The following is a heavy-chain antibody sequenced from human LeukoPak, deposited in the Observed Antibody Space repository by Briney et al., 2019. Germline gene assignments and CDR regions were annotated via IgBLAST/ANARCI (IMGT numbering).Heavy chain of an antibody. CDR3: ARGGTDSGSYYEAWFDP. D-gene: IGHD1-26*01. Sequence: SVKVSCKACGGTFSSYTISWVRQAPGQGLEGMGRIIPIPGTANYAQKFQCRDTITADQPTSTACLELSSLRSKDTAVYYRARGGTDSGSYYEAWFDPWGQRTLDTVSS. CDR1: GGTFSSYT. J-gene: IGHJ5*02. V-gene: IGHV1-69*08. CDR2: IIPIPGTA.